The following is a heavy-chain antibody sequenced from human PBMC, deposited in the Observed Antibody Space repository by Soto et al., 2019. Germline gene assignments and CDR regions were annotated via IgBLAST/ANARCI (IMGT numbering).Heavy chain of an antibody. CDR1: GVSFNNNG. CDR2: VSPPFRTS. V-gene: IGHV1-69*01. D-gene: IGHD3-10*01. J-gene: IGHJ6*02. Sequence: QVQLVQSGAEVKKPGSSVKVSCKTSGVSFNNNGIGWVRQAPGHGLEWMGVVSPPFRTSNYARKFQGRISITADASTGPVNMELSSLTSEDTAQYYCARVLYYGSGSYSPYGMDVWGQGTTVTVSS. CDR3: ARVLYYGSGSYSPYGMDV.